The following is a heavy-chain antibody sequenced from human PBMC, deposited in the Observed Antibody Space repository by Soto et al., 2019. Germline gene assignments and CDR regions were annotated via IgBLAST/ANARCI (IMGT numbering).Heavy chain of an antibody. CDR3: AREVLLWFGELGGMDV. V-gene: IGHV1-8*01. CDR1: GYTFTSYD. D-gene: IGHD3-10*01. Sequence: QVQLVQSGAEVKKPGASVKVSCKASGYTFTSYDINWVRQATGQGLEWMGWMNPNSGNTGYAQKFKGRVNMTRNTSISTAYMELSSLRSEDTAVYYCAREVLLWFGELGGMDVWGKGTTVTVSS. J-gene: IGHJ6*03. CDR2: MNPNSGNT.